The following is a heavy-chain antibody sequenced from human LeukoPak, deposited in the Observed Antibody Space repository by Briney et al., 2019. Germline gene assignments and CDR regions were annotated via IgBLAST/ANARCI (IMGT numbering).Heavy chain of an antibody. CDR3: AREDPGRGNWFDP. Sequence: SETLSLTCAVYGGSFSGYYWSWFRQPPEKGLEWIGEINHSGSTNYNPSLKSRVTISVDTSKNQFSLKVSSVTAADTAVYYCAREDPGRGNWFDPWGQGTLVTVSS. D-gene: IGHD3-10*01. V-gene: IGHV4-34*01. J-gene: IGHJ5*02. CDR2: INHSGST. CDR1: GGSFSGYY.